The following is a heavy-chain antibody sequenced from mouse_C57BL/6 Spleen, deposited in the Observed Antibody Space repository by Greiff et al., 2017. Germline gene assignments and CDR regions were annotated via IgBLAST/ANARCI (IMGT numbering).Heavy chain of an antibody. D-gene: IGHD1-1*02. V-gene: IGHV1-80*01. CDR2: IYPGDGDT. Sequence: VKLQESGAELVKPGASVKISCKASGYAFSSYWMNWVKQRPGKGLEWIGQIYPGDGDTNYNGKFKGKATLTADKSSSTAYMQLSSLTSEDSAVYFCAREPLRMVYYDAMDYGGQGTSVTVSS. CDR3: AREPLRMVYYDAMDY. CDR1: GYAFSSYW. J-gene: IGHJ4*01.